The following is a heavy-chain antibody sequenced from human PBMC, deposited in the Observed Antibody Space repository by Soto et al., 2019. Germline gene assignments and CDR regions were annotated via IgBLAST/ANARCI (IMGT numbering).Heavy chain of an antibody. D-gene: IGHD2-15*01. Sequence: SETLSLTCTVSGASVSNGGYYWSWIRQHPEKGLEWIGYIYNSGYISYNPSLKSRIIVSGDTSRNQLSLKMRSVTAADTAVYFCAKPRRGAVATFDFWGQGTPVTVSS. CDR3: AKPRRGAVATFDF. V-gene: IGHV4-31*03. CDR1: GASVSNGGYY. CDR2: IYNSGYI. J-gene: IGHJ4*02.